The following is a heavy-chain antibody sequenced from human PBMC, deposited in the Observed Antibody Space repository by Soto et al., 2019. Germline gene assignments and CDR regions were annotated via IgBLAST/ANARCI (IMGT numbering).Heavy chain of an antibody. CDR1: GFTVSSYA. D-gene: IGHD3-22*01. CDR3: AKDYYDSSGYGSPWFDP. V-gene: IGHV3-23*01. CDR2: ISGSGGST. J-gene: IGHJ5*02. Sequence: GSLRLSCAASGFTVSSYAMSWVRQAPGKGLEWVSAISGSGGSTYYADSVKGRFTISRDNSKNTLYLQMNSLRAEDTAVYYCAKDYYDSSGYGSPWFDPWGQGTLVTVSS.